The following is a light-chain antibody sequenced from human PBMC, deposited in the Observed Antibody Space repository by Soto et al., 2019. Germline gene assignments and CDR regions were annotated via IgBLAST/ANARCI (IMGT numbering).Light chain of an antibody. CDR1: ESVLYSSNNKNY. CDR3: QQYYGIPT. V-gene: IGKV4-1*01. CDR2: WAS. J-gene: IGKJ2*01. Sequence: DIVMTQSPDSLAVSLGERATINCKSSESVLYSSNNKNYLTWYQRKPGQPPRLLIYWASARASGVPDRFSGSWSGTDFALTISSLQAEDVAVYYCQQYYGIPTFGQGTKLEI.